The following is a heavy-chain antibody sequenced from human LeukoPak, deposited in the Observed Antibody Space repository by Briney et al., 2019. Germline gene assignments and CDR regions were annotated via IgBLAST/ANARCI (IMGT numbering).Heavy chain of an antibody. V-gene: IGHV1-46*01. CDR3: AREAVTIFALVRTQTTKRPHRFDP. Sequence: ASVKVSCKTSGYTFSSYYIHWVRQAPGQGREWMGIINPSGGSTNYAQKFQGRVTMTRDMSTSTVYMELSSLRSEDTAVYYCAREAVTIFALVRTQTTKRPHRFDPWGQGTLVTVSS. CDR2: INPSGGST. D-gene: IGHD3-3*01. J-gene: IGHJ5*02. CDR1: GYTFSSYY.